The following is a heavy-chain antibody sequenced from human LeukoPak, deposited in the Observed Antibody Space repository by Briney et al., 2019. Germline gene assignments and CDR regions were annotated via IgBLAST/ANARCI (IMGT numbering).Heavy chain of an antibody. CDR1: GFTFSSYW. J-gene: IGHJ6*03. CDR3: ARIGGGSFPHYYYYMDV. Sequence: GGSLRLSCAASGFTFSSYWMHWVRQAPGKGLVWVSRINTDGSSTSYADSVKGRFTISRDNAKNTLYLQMNSLRAEDTAVYYCARIGGGSFPHYYYYMDVWDKGTTVTVSS. D-gene: IGHD2-15*01. V-gene: IGHV3-74*01. CDR2: INTDGSST.